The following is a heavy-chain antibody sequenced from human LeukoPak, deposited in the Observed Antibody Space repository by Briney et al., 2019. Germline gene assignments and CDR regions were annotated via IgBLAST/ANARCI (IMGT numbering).Heavy chain of an antibody. CDR1: GYSFTSYW. Sequence: GESLKISCKGSGYSFTSYWIGWVRQEPGKGLEWMGIIYPGDSDTRYSPSFQGQVTTSADKSISTAYLQWSSLKASDTAMYYCVRRGAHWATKPYYFDYWGQGTLVTVSS. D-gene: IGHD5-12*01. V-gene: IGHV5-51*01. CDR2: IYPGDSDT. CDR3: VRRGAHWATKPYYFDY. J-gene: IGHJ4*02.